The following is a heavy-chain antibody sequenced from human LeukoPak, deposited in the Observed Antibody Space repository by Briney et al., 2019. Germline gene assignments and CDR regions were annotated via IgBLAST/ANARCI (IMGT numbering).Heavy chain of an antibody. V-gene: IGHV1-18*01. CDR2: ISVYSGNT. CDR1: GYTLTGYG. J-gene: IGHJ4*02. D-gene: IGHD3-10*01. CDR3: ARDADGVIDY. Sequence: GASVKVSCKASGYTLTGYGISWVRQAPGQGLEWMGWISVYSGNTNYAQKLQGRVTLTTDTSTITAYMELGSLRSDDTAVYYCARDADGVIDYWGQGTLVTVSS.